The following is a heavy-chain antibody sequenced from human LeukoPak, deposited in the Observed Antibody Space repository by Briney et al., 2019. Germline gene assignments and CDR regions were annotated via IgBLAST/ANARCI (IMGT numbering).Heavy chain of an antibody. V-gene: IGHV4-4*07. D-gene: IGHD2/OR15-2a*01. Sequence: SETLSLTCTVSGGSVNNDFWSWIRQPAGKGVEWIGRVYSSGSTNYNPSLKSRVTMSMDKSKNQFSLKLSSVTAADPAVYYCARNRCNSISCPFDYWGQGTVVTVSS. CDR1: GGSVNNDF. J-gene: IGHJ4*02. CDR3: ARNRCNSISCPFDY. CDR2: VYSSGST.